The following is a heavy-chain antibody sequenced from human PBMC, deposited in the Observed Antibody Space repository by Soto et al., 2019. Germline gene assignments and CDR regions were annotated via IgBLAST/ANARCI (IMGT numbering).Heavy chain of an antibody. CDR1: RFTFSSYA. CDR2: ISGSGGST. V-gene: IGHV3-23*01. D-gene: IGHD6-19*01. CDR3: ARRSSGWYFDY. Sequence: EVQLLESGGGLVQPGGSLRLSCAASRFTFSSYAMNWVRQAPGKGLEWVSVISGSGGSTYYADSVKGRFTISRDNSKNTLYLQMNSLRAEDTAVYYCARRSSGWYFDYWGQGTVVTVSS. J-gene: IGHJ4*02.